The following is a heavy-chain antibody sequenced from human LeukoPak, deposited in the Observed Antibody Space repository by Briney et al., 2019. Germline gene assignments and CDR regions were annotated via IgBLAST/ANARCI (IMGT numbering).Heavy chain of an antibody. J-gene: IGHJ4*02. D-gene: IGHD3-9*01. Sequence: SETLSLTCTVSGGSNSSGGYYWSWIRQHPGKGLEWIGYIYYSGSTYYNPSLKSRVTISVDTSKNQFSLKLRSVTAADTAVYYCARRPRNDILTGTPFDYWGQGILVTVSS. CDR1: GGSNSSGGYY. CDR3: ARRPRNDILTGTPFDY. CDR2: IYYSGST. V-gene: IGHV4-31*03.